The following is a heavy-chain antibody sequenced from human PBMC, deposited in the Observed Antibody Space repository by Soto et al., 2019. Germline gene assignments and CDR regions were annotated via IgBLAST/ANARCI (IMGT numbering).Heavy chain of an antibody. J-gene: IGHJ3*02. Sequence: EVQLVQSGAEVKKPGESLKISCKGSGYSFTSYWIGWVRQMPGKGLEWMGIIYPGDSDTRYSPSFQGQVTISADKSISTAYLQWSSLKASDTAMYYCASLRYYYDSSGYFHDAFDIWGQGTMVTVSS. CDR3: ASLRYYYDSSGYFHDAFDI. CDR2: IYPGDSDT. D-gene: IGHD3-22*01. CDR1: GYSFTSYW. V-gene: IGHV5-51*01.